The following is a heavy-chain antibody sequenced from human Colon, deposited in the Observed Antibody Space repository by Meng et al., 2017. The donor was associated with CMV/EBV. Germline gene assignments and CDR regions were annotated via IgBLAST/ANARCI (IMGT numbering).Heavy chain of an antibody. Sequence: ITLKGLGPAPVKPNQTLTLTCTFSGSSLPTPGAGVAWVRQPPGKAPELLALIHWDDDKRYSPSLKNRLNSTKDTSKNQVVLSMTDLDPADTGTFYCARHSLTILTDWGQGALVTVSS. CDR3: ARHSLTILTD. CDR2: IHWDDDK. CDR1: GSSLPTPGAG. D-gene: IGHD2-8*02. J-gene: IGHJ4*02. V-gene: IGHV2-5*02.